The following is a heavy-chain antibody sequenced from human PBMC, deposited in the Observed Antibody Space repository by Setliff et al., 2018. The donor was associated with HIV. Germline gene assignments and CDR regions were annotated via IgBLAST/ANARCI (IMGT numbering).Heavy chain of an antibody. CDR3: AAQYLRVDDAFDI. Sequence: SLSLSCVASGFTFSSYCMDWFRQAPGKGLEWVSSISYGGNRNYADSVKGRFTISRDISKNTLYLQMNSLTSEDTAVYYCAAQYLRVDDAFDIWGQGTMVTVSS. CDR1: GFTFSSYC. V-gene: IGHV3-66*02. CDR2: ISYGGNR. D-gene: IGHD2-2*01. J-gene: IGHJ3*02.